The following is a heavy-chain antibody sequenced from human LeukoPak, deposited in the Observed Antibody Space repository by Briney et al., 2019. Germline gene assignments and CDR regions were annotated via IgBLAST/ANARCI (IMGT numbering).Heavy chain of an antibody. D-gene: IGHD3-10*01. Sequence: SETLSLTCAVYGGSFSGYYWSWIRQPPGKGLEWIGEINHSGSTNYNPSLKSRVTISVDKSKNQFSLKLSSVTAADTAVYYCARIDGFGELWGQGTLVTVSS. V-gene: IGHV4-34*01. CDR1: GGSFSGYY. CDR3: ARIDGFGEL. CDR2: INHSGST. J-gene: IGHJ4*02.